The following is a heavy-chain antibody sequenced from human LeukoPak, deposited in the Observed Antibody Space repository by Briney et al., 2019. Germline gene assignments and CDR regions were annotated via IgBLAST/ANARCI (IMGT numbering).Heavy chain of an antibody. CDR2: INPSGGST. V-gene: IGHV1-46*01. CDR3: AVRRYYDSSGYYSVFDY. Sequence: ASVKVSCKASGYTFTGYYMHWVRQAPGQGLEWMGIINPSGGSTSYAQKFQGRVTMTRDTSTSTVYMELSSLRSEDTAVYYCAVRRYYDSSGYYSVFDYWGQGTLVTVSS. D-gene: IGHD3-22*01. CDR1: GYTFTGYY. J-gene: IGHJ4*02.